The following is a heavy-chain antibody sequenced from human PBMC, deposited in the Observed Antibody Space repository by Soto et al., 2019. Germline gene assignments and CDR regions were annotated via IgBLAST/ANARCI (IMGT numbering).Heavy chain of an antibody. CDR1: GFTFSNYG. CDR2: ISYDGSNK. V-gene: IGHV3-30*18. CDR3: AKDRLDRDYYGSYGMDI. Sequence: QVQLVESGGGVVQSGRSLRLSCAASGFTFSNYGMHWVRQAPGKGLEWVAVISYDGSNKYYADSVKGRFTISRDNSKNTVYLQMNSLRAEDTAVYYCAKDRLDRDYYGSYGMDIWGQGTTVTVSS. D-gene: IGHD3-10*01. J-gene: IGHJ6*02.